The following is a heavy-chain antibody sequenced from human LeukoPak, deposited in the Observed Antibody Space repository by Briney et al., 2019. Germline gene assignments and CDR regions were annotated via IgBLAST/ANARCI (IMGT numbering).Heavy chain of an antibody. Sequence: PSETLSLTCTVSGGSISSYYWSWIRQPAGKGLEWIGRIYTSGSTNYNPSLKSRVTMSVDTSKNQFSLKLSSVTAADTAVYYCARDSGSGYYDAHYYYGMDVWGQGTTVTVSS. J-gene: IGHJ6*02. D-gene: IGHD3-22*01. CDR3: ARDSGSGYYDAHYYYGMDV. CDR2: IYTSGST. CDR1: GGSISSYY. V-gene: IGHV4-4*07.